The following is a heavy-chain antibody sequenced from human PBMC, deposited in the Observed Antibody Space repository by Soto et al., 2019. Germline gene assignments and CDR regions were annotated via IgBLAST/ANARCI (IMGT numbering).Heavy chain of an antibody. CDR1: EFTFRSYW. Sequence: EVQLVDSGGGLVQPGGSPRLSCAASEFTFRSYWMHWVRQSPGKGLVWVSRISGDGSSTNYADSVKGRFTISRDNAKNMVYLQIDSLRAEDTAVYYCARSLPGTYGAFDLWGQGTMVTVSS. D-gene: IGHD1-7*01. V-gene: IGHV3-74*01. CDR2: ISGDGSST. CDR3: ARSLPGTYGAFDL. J-gene: IGHJ3*01.